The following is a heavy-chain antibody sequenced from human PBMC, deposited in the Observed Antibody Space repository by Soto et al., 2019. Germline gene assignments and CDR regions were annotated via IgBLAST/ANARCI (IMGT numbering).Heavy chain of an antibody. V-gene: IGHV1-69*02. CDR3: ASSYGSGYRAFDY. J-gene: IGHJ4*02. CDR1: GDTFNFYS. Sequence: QVQLVQSGAEVKRSGSSVKVSCTASGDTFNFYSINWVRQAPGLGLEWMGRVKPIVSMSNYAQKFQGRVTMTADKSTSTAYMELSRLRSEDTAIYYCASSYGSGYRAFDYWGQGALVTVSS. CDR2: VKPIVSMS. D-gene: IGHD3-10*01.